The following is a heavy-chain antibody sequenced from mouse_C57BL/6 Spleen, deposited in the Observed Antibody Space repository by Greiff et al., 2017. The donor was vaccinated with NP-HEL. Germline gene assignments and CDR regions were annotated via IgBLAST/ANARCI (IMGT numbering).Heavy chain of an antibody. V-gene: IGHV5-17*01. Sequence: EVKLVESGGGLVKPGGSLKLSCAASGFTFSDYGMHWVRQAQEKGLEWVAYISSGSSTIYYADTVKGRFTISRDNAKNTLFLQKTSLRSSDTAMYNCARLCYDYDGTRDYWGQGTSVTVSS. CDR3: ARLCYDYDGTRDY. J-gene: IGHJ4*01. D-gene: IGHD2-4*01. CDR1: GFTFSDYG. CDR2: ISSGSSTI.